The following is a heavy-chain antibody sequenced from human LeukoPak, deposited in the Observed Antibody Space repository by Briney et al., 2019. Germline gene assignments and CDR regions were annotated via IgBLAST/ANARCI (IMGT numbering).Heavy chain of an antibody. J-gene: IGHJ4*02. CDR2: INHSGST. Sequence: SETLSLTCAVYGGSFSGYYWSWIRQPPGKGLEWIGEINHSGSTNYNPPLKSRVTISVDTSKNQFSLKLSSVTAADTAVYYCARGRFRGWYAYWGQGTLVTVSS. CDR3: ARGRFRGWYAY. D-gene: IGHD6-19*01. V-gene: IGHV4-34*01. CDR1: GGSFSGYY.